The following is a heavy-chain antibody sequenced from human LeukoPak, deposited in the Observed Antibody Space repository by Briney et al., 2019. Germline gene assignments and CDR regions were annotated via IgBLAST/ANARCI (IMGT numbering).Heavy chain of an antibody. D-gene: IGHD2-2*01. CDR1: GYSFSNDW. CDR2: INQDESKK. Sequence: GGSLRLACAASGYSFSNDWMCWVRQAPGKGLEWVANINQDESKKYYVDSVKGRFTISRDNAKNSLYLQMSSLRAEDTAVYYCARDHAYRTDYWGQGTLVTVSS. J-gene: IGHJ4*02. CDR3: ARDHAYRTDY. V-gene: IGHV3-7*01.